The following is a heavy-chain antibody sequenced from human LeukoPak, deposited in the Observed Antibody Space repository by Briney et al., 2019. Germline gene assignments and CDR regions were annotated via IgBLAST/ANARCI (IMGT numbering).Heavy chain of an antibody. D-gene: IGHD3-10*01. J-gene: IGHJ5*02. CDR1: GGSISSGGYY. V-gene: IGHV4-31*03. Sequence: SETLSLTCTVSGGSISSGGYYWSWIRQHPGKGLEWIGYIYYSGSTYYNPSLKSRVTISVDTSKNQFSLKLSSVTAADTAVYYCARALMVRGVINWFDPWGQGTLVTVSS. CDR3: ARALMVRGVINWFDP. CDR2: IYYSGST.